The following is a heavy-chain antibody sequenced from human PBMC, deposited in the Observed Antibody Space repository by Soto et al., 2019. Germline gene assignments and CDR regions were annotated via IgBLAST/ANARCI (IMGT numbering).Heavy chain of an antibody. J-gene: IGHJ4*02. CDR2: ISGGGDYI. Sequence: VGSLRLSCGSSVFTFRNNGMTCVRHAPGKWLEWVSTISGGGDYISYADSVKGRFTISRDNPKNMLYLQMNSLRAEDTAVYYCAKNYDDHVCYEHWGRGALVTVSS. V-gene: IGHV3-23*01. CDR3: AKNYDDHVCYEH. D-gene: IGHD4-17*01. CDR1: VFTFRNNG.